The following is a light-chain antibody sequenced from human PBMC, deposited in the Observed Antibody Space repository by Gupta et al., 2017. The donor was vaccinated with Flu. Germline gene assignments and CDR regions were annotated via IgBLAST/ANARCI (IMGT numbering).Light chain of an antibody. V-gene: IGKV3D-7*01. Sequence: ASPSVSPVEIATPSCRARQSVPMDALAWYQQKPGQAPRPLIYGVSTRATGIPNRFSGSGFGTDFTLTISSLQPEDFANYCCQQDGNAPLTFGEGTKVEIK. CDR1: QSVPMDA. CDR2: GVS. J-gene: IGKJ4*01. CDR3: QQDGNAPLT.